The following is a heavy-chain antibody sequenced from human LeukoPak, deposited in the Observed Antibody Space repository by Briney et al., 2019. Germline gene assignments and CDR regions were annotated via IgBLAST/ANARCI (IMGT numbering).Heavy chain of an antibody. CDR1: GFTFSSYW. CDR2: INSDGSST. J-gene: IGHJ4*02. V-gene: IGHV3-74*01. D-gene: IGHD1-26*01. CDR3: ARGSIVGALDY. Sequence: GGSLRLSCAASGFTFSSYWMHWVRQAPGKGLVWVSRINSDGSSTSYADSVKGRFTISRDNAKNTLYLQMNSLRAEDTAVYYCARGSIVGALDYWGQGTLVTVSS.